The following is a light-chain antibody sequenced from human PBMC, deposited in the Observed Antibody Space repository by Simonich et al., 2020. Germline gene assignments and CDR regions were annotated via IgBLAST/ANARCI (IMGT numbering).Light chain of an antibody. CDR3: CSYAGSSTSVV. CDR2: EGS. CDR1: SSDVGSYTL. Sequence: QSALTQPASVSGSPGQSITISCTGTSSDVGSYTLVSRYQQHPGKAPKLMIYEGSKRPSGVSNRFSGSKSGNTASLTISGLQAEDEADYYCCSYAGSSTSVVFGGGTKLTVL. V-gene: IGLV2-23*01. J-gene: IGLJ2*01.